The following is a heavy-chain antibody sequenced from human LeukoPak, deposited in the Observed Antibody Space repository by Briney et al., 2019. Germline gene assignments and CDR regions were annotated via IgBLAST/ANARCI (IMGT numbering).Heavy chain of an antibody. CDR1: GGSISSYY. CDR3: GRDSNSGSYCSSTSCPYWYFDL. J-gene: IGHJ2*01. D-gene: IGHD2-2*01. V-gene: IGHV4-59*01. Sequence: RPETLSLTCTVSGGSISSYYCSCIRQPPGKGLEWIGYIYYSGSTNYNPSLKSRVTISVDTSKNQFSPKLSSVTAADTAVYYCGRDSNSGSYCSSTSCPYWYFDLWGRGTLVTVSS. CDR2: IYYSGST.